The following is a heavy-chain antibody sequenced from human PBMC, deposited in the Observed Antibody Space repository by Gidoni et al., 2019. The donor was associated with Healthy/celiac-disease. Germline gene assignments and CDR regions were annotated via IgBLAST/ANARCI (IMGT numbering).Heavy chain of an antibody. CDR3: ARGFNEQSYGDYNAFDI. J-gene: IGHJ3*02. D-gene: IGHD4-17*01. Sequence: QVQLVQSGAEVKKPGASVKVSCKASGYTFTSYGISWVRQDPGQGLEWMGLISAYNGNTNYAQKLQGRVTMTTDTSTSTAYMELRSLRSDDTAVYYCARGFNEQSYGDYNAFDIWGQVTMVTVSS. V-gene: IGHV1-18*01. CDR2: ISAYNGNT. CDR1: GYTFTSYG.